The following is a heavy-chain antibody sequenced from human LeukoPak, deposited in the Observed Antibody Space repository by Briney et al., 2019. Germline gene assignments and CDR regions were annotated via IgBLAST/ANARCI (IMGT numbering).Heavy chain of an antibody. CDR1: GGSISSYY. V-gene: IGHV4-59*01. D-gene: IGHD4-17*01. CDR3: ARDKTTVTTYEGSAFDI. Sequence: SETLSLTCTVSGGSISSYYWSWIRQPPGKGLEWIGYIYYSGSTNYNPSLKSRVTISVDTSKNQFSLKLSSVTAADTAVYYCARDKTTVTTYEGSAFDIWGQGTMVTVSS. CDR2: IYYSGST. J-gene: IGHJ3*02.